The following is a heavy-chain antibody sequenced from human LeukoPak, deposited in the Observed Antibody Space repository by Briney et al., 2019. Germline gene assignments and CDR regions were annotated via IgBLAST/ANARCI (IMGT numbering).Heavy chain of an antibody. Sequence: PGGSLRLSCVASGFTFSSYWMSWARQAPGKGLEWVANMNQDGSQKFYVDSVKGRFTISRDNAKNSLFLQMNSLRAEDTAVYYCTTDRGRWELLDAFDIWGQGTMVTVSS. V-gene: IGHV3-7*03. D-gene: IGHD1-26*01. J-gene: IGHJ3*02. CDR1: GFTFSSYW. CDR3: TTDRGRWELLDAFDI. CDR2: MNQDGSQK.